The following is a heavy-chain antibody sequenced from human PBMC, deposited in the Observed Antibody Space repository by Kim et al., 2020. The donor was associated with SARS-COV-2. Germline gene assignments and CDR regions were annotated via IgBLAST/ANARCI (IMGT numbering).Heavy chain of an antibody. D-gene: IGHD1-7*01. Sequence: SVKVSCKASGGTFSSYAISWVRQAPGQGLEWMGGIIPIFGTANYAQKFQGRVTITADESTSTAYMELSSLRSEDSAVYYCARASPNWNYHSWWGQGTLVTVSS. CDR3: ARASPNWNYHSW. J-gene: IGHJ4*02. CDR2: IIPIFGTA. CDR1: GGTFSSYA. V-gene: IGHV1-69*13.